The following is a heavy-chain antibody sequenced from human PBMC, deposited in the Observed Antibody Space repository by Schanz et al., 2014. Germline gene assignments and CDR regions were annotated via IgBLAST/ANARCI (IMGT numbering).Heavy chain of an antibody. CDR3: VRDTDYHFDY. D-gene: IGHD4-17*01. J-gene: IGHJ4*02. CDR1: GFTLSTNV. V-gene: IGHV3-74*01. Sequence: EVQLVESGGGFVQPGGSLRLSCAASGFTLSTNVVHWVRQAPGKGLVWVSRISRDGWTTTYADSVRGRFTISRGNAENTLSLQMNSLGAEDTAVYYCVRDTDYHFDYWGQGTLVTVSS. CDR2: ISRDGWTT.